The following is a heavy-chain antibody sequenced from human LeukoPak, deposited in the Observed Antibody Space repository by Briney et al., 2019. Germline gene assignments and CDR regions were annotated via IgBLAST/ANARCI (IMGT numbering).Heavy chain of an antibody. CDR2: IYTDGTT. CDR1: GYTVSTNY. Sequence: PGGSLRLSCAASGYTVSTNYMSWVRQAPAKGLEWVSIIYTDGTTKYADSVKGRFTMSRDNSKNTLYLQMNSLRAEDTAVYYCARNFFGSGSFYFEPSYYFDYWGQGTPVTVSS. CDR3: ARNFFGSGSFYFEPSYYFDY. J-gene: IGHJ4*02. V-gene: IGHV3-53*01. D-gene: IGHD3-10*01.